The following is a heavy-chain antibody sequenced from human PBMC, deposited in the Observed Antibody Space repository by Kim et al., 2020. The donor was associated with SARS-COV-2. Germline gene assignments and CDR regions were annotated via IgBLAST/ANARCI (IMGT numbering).Heavy chain of an antibody. CDR2: IRSKSNSYAT. D-gene: IGHD1-1*01. Sequence: GGSLRLSCAASDFTFSASAMHWVRQASGKGLEWVGRIRSKSNSYATAYAASVKGRFTISRDDSKNTAYLQMNSLKTEDAAVYYCTRVPGTTAAFWDAVEIWGQGTMVTVSS. V-gene: IGHV3-73*01. CDR1: DFTFSASA. J-gene: IGHJ3*02. CDR3: TRVPGTTAAFWDAVEI.